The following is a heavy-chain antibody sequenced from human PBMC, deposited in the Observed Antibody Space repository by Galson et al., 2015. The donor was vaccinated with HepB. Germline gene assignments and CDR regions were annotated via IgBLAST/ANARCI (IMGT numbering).Heavy chain of an antibody. J-gene: IGHJ4*02. CDR3: ASYYYGSGSYRVY. D-gene: IGHD3-10*01. Sequence: SLRLSCAAFGFTFSSYEMNWVRQAPGKGLEWVSYISSSGSTIYYADSVKGRFTISRDNAKNSLYLQMNSLRAEDTAVYYCASYYYGSGSYRVYWGQGTLVTVSS. CDR2: ISSSGSTI. V-gene: IGHV3-48*03. CDR1: GFTFSSYE.